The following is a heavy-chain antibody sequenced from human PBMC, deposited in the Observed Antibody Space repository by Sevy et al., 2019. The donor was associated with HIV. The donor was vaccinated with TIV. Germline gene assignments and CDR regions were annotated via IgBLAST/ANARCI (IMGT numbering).Heavy chain of an antibody. CDR3: ARESIGATADFDY. V-gene: IGHV4-59*01. Sequence: SETLSLTCTVSGGSINNYFWSWIRQPPGKGLEWIGYIYYSGSTNYNPSLKSRVTISVDTSKNQFSLKLRSVTAADTAVYYCARESIGATADFDYWGQGTLVTVSS. CDR1: GGSINNYF. CDR2: IYYSGST. D-gene: IGHD6-13*01. J-gene: IGHJ4*02.